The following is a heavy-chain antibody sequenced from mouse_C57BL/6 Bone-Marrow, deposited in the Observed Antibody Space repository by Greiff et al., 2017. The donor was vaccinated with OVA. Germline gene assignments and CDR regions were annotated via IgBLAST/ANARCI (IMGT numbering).Heavy chain of an antibody. CDR2: IYPGDGDT. Sequence: QVQLQQSGAGLVKPGASVKISCKASGYAFSSYWMNWVKQRPGKGLEWIGQIYPGDGDTNYNGKFKGKATLTADKSSSTAYMQLSSLTSEDSAVYFCARKATVVPNWYFDVRGTGTTVTVSS. CDR3: ARKATVVPNWYFDV. CDR1: GYAFSSYW. D-gene: IGHD1-1*01. J-gene: IGHJ1*03. V-gene: IGHV1-80*01.